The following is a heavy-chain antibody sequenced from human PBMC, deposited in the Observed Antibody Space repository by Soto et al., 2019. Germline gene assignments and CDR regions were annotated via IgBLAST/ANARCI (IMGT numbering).Heavy chain of an antibody. J-gene: IGHJ6*02. CDR2: IRSSGSLT. V-gene: IGHV3-23*01. D-gene: IGHD3-10*01. CDR3: AKNRGSGNPFYYDMAV. CDR1: GFTFSGYA. Sequence: EVQVLESGGGLVQPGGSLRLSCAASGFTFSGYAMSWVRQAPGKGLEWVSAIRSSGSLTFYADSVEGRFTISRDDSKSTLYLQMDSLRVEDTAVYYCAKNRGSGNPFYYDMAVWGQGTTVTVSS.